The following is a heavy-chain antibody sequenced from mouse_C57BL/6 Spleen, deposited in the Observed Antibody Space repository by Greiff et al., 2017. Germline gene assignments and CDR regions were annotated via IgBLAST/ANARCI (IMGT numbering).Heavy chain of an antibody. CDR2: IYPGDGDT. CDR1: GYAFSSYW. V-gene: IGHV1-80*01. D-gene: IGHD2-3*01. CDR3: ARGDGYYVMGAMDY. J-gene: IGHJ4*01. Sequence: VKLMESGAELVKPGASVKISCKASGYAFSSYWMNWVKQRPGKGLEWIGQIYPGDGDTNYNGKFKGKATLTADKSSSTAYMQLSSLTSEDSAVYFCARGDGYYVMGAMDYWGQGTSVTVSS.